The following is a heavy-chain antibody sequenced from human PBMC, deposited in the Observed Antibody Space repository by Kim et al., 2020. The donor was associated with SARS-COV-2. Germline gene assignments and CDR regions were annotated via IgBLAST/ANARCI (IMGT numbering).Heavy chain of an antibody. CDR3: ATKSRLMVRSVDFLDP. J-gene: IGHJ5*02. V-gene: IGHV3-13*01. D-gene: IGHD3-10*01. Sequence: GGSLRLSCAASGFTFSSYDMNWIRQAPGKGLEWVSAICTAGDSSYYAYSMRGLSTICGNTSNSSFFLKITILAGDTTAFYYATKSRLMVRSVDFLDP. CDR2: ICTAGDSS. CDR1: GFTFSSYD.